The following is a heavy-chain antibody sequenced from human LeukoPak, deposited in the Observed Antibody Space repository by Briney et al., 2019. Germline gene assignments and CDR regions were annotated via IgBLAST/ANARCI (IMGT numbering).Heavy chain of an antibody. V-gene: IGHV1-8*01. CDR2: MNPNSGNT. Sequence: ASVTVSCKASGYTFTSYDINWVRQATGQGLEWMGWMNPNSGNTGYAQKFQGRVTMTRNTSISTAYMELSSLRSEDTAVYYCAREGSGSYDFWSGYYYYGMDVWGQGTTVTVSS. J-gene: IGHJ6*02. CDR3: AREGSGSYDFWSGYYYYGMDV. D-gene: IGHD3-3*01. CDR1: GYTFTSYD.